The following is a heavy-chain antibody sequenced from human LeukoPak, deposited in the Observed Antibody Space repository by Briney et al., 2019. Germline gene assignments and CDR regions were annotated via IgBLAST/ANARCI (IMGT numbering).Heavy chain of an antibody. CDR3: ARAGHIVVVQAAHDY. Sequence: GGSLRLSCAASGFTFSDYYMRWIRQAPGKGLGWVSYISSSGSTIYYADSVKGRFTISRDNAKNSLNLQMNSLRAEDTAVYYCARAGHIVVVQAAHDYWGQGTPVTVSS. CDR2: ISSSGSTI. J-gene: IGHJ4*02. V-gene: IGHV3-11*01. D-gene: IGHD2-2*01. CDR1: GFTFSDYY.